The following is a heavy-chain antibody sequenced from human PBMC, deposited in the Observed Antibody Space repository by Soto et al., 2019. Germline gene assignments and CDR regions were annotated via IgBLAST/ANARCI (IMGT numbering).Heavy chain of an antibody. CDR1: GFTFSSYG. CDR2: ISYDGSNK. CDR3: AKDSSSSRWRGFDP. J-gene: IGHJ5*02. D-gene: IGHD2-2*01. Sequence: QVQLVESGGGVVQPGRSLRLSCAASGFTFSSYGMHWVRQAPGKGLEWVAVISYDGSNKYYADSVKGRFTISRDNSMDTLYLQMDSLRAEDTAVYYCAKDSSSSRWRGFDPWGQGTLVTVSS. V-gene: IGHV3-30*18.